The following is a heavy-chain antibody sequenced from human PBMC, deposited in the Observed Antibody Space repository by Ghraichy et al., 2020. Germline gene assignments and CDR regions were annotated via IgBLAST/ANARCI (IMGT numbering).Heavy chain of an antibody. V-gene: IGHV3-21*01. Sequence: GGSLRLSCAASGFTFSSYSMNWVRQAPGKGLEWVSSISSSSSYIYYADSVKGRFTISRDNAKNSLYLQMNSLRAEDTAVYYCARPLIAVAGRSYYGMDVWGQGTTVTVSS. CDR1: GFTFSSYS. J-gene: IGHJ6*02. CDR3: ARPLIAVAGRSYYGMDV. D-gene: IGHD6-19*01. CDR2: ISSSSSYI.